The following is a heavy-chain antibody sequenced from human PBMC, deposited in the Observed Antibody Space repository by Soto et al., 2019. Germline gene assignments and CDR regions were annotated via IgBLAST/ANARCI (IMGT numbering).Heavy chain of an antibody. CDR2: ISYDGSNK. CDR3: ARDLRPGQWFEVGYYYYYGMDV. J-gene: IGHJ6*02. D-gene: IGHD3-10*01. V-gene: IGHV3-30-3*01. Sequence: GGSLRLSCAASGFTFSSYAMHWVRQAPGKGLEWVAVISYDGSNKYYADSVKGRFTISRDNSKNTLYLQMNSLRAEDTAVYYCARDLRPGQWFEVGYYYYYGMDVWGQGTTVTVSS. CDR1: GFTFSSYA.